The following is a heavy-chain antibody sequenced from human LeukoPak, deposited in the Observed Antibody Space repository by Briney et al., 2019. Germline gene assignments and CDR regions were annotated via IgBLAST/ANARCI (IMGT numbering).Heavy chain of an antibody. Sequence: ASVKVSCKASGYTFTSYAMNWVRQAPGQGLEWMGWINTNTGNPTYAQGFTGRFVFSLDASVSTAYLQISSLKAEDTAVYYCARMGSYSSSSWFDPWGQGTLVTVSS. CDR2: INTNTGNP. D-gene: IGHD6-6*01. J-gene: IGHJ5*02. CDR3: ARMGSYSSSSWFDP. CDR1: GYTFTSYA. V-gene: IGHV7-4-1*02.